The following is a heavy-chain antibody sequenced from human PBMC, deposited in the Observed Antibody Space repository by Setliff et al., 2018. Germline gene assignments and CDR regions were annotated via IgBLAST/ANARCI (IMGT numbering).Heavy chain of an antibody. CDR1: GGSISSGSYF. CDR3: ARSFSRREKFLLDY. V-gene: IGHV4-61*09. J-gene: IGHJ4*02. CDR2: IYTSGST. Sequence: KTSETLSRTCTVSGGSISSGSYFWSWIRQPAGKGLEWIGHIYTSGSTNYNPSLKSRVTISMDTSKNQFSLKVSSVTAADTAVYYCARSFSRREKFLLDYWGQGALVTVSS.